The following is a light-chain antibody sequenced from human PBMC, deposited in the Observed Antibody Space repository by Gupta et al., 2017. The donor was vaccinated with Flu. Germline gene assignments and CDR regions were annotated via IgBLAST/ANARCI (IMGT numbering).Light chain of an antibody. V-gene: IGKV3-11*01. CDR1: QSVSNY. CDR2: DAS. CDR3: QHRSNWPTGVT. J-gene: IGKJ3*01. Sequence: TLSLSPGERATLSCRASQSVSNYLDWYKQKPGQVPRLLIYDASNRATGIPARFSGSGSGTDFTLTISSLEPEDFEVYYCQHRSNWPTGVTFGPGTKVDIK.